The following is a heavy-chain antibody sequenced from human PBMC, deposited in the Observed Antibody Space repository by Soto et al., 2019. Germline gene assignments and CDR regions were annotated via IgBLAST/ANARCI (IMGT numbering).Heavy chain of an antibody. Sequence: QVQLVESGGGVVQPGRSLRLSCAASGFTFSSDGMHWVRQAPGKGLESLAGIWYDGSKKYYADSVKARFTISRDNFKNTLYLKMNSLRAEDTAVYYCARYLSGLRSTLHIWCQGTMDTVST. CDR2: IWYDGSKK. V-gene: IGHV3-33*01. CDR3: ARYLSGLRSTLHI. J-gene: IGHJ3*02. CDR1: GFTFSSDG. D-gene: IGHD3-3*01.